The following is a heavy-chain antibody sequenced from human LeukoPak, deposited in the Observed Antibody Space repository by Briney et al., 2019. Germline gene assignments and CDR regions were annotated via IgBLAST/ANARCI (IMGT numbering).Heavy chain of an antibody. V-gene: IGHV3-23*01. CDR3: AKDRDQEYYYYYMDV. D-gene: IGHD2-2*01. J-gene: IGHJ6*03. CDR1: GFTFSSYA. CDR2: ISGSGGST. Sequence: EGSLRLSCAASGFTFSSYAMSWVRQAPGKGREWVSAISGSGGSTYYADSVKGRFTIYRDNSKNTLYLQMHSLRADDTAVYYCAKDRDQEYYYYYMDVWGKGTTVTVSS.